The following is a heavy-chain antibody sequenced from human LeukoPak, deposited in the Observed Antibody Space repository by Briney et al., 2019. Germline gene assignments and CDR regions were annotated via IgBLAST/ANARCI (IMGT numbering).Heavy chain of an antibody. J-gene: IGHJ4*02. CDR1: GGSISSYY. V-gene: IGHV4-59*08. D-gene: IGHD4-17*01. CDR3: ASGRGTVTRFDY. CDR2: IYHSGST. Sequence: SETLSLTCTVSGGSISSYYWSWIRQPPGKGLEWIGYIYHSGSTNSNLSLKSRVTISVDTSKNQFSLKLSSVTAAYTAVYYCASGRGTVTRFDYWGQGTLVTV.